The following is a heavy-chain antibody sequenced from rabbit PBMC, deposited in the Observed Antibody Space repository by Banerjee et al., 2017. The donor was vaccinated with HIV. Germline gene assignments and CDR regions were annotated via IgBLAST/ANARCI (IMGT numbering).Heavy chain of an antibody. CDR3: ARSSTSYTGYGL. V-gene: IGHV1S45*01. J-gene: IGHJ4*01. CDR2: IYTGSGST. D-gene: IGHD1-1*01. Sequence: QEQLVESGGGLVQPGGSLKLSCKASGLDFSSYSMNWVRQAPGKGLEWIGYIYTGSGSTYYASWAKGRFTISKTSSTTVTLQMTSLTAADTATYFCARSSTSYTGYGLWGPGTLVTVS. CDR1: GLDFSSYS.